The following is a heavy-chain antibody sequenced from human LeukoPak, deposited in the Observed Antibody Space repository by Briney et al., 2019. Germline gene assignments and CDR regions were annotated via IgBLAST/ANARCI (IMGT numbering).Heavy chain of an antibody. J-gene: IGHJ4*02. D-gene: IGHD2-15*01. CDR3: ARQPFYCSGGSCYDFDY. CDR2: SYPGDSDT. CDR1: GYSFTSYW. V-gene: IGHV5-51*01. Sequence: GESLKISCKGSGYSFTSYWIGWVRQMPGKGLEGMGISYPGDSDTRYSPSFQGQVTISADKSISTAYLQWSSLKASDTAMYYCARQPFYCSGGSCYDFDYWGQGTLVTVSS.